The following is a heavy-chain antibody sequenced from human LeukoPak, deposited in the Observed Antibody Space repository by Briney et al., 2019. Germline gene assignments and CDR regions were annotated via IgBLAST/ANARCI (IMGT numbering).Heavy chain of an antibody. Sequence: SETLSLTCAVYGGSFSGYYWSWIRQPPGKGLEWIGEINHSGSTNYNPSLKSRVTISVDTSKNQFSLKLSSVTAADTAVYYCASGSSWSLFDYWGQGTLVTVSS. CDR3: ASGSSWSLFDY. J-gene: IGHJ4*02. V-gene: IGHV4-34*01. CDR1: GGSFSGYY. D-gene: IGHD6-13*01. CDR2: INHSGST.